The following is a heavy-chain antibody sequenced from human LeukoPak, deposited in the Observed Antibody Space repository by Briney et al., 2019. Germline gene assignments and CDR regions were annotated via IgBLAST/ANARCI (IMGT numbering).Heavy chain of an antibody. J-gene: IGHJ5*02. D-gene: IGHD1-7*01. Sequence: ASVKVSCKASGYTFTSYDINWVRQATGQGLEWMGWMNPNSGNTGYAQKFQGRVTITRNTSISTAYMELSSLRSEDTAVYYRARGRGTTRRIWFDPWGQGTLVTVSS. V-gene: IGHV1-8*03. CDR2: MNPNSGNT. CDR1: GYTFTSYD. CDR3: ARGRGTTRRIWFDP.